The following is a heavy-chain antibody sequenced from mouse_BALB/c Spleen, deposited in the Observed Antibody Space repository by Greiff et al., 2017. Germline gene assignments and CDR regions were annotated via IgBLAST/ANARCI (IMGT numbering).Heavy chain of an antibody. CDR3: ARQDYGSSYDFDY. V-gene: IGHV5-6*01. J-gene: IGHJ2*01. CDR2: ISSGGSYT. CDR1: GFTFSSYG. D-gene: IGHD1-1*01. Sequence: EVQLVESGGDLVKPGGSLKLSCAASGFTFSSYGMSWVRQTPDKRLEWVATISSGGSYTYYPDSVKGRITISRDNAKNTLYLQMSSLKSEDTAMYYGARQDYGSSYDFDYWGQGTTLTVSS.